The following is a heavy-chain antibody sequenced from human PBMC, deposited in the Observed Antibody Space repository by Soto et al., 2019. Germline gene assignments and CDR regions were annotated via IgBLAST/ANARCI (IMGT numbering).Heavy chain of an antibody. CDR2: IYDSGST. J-gene: IGHJ4*02. Sequence: SETLSLTCTVAGGSISSYYLSWFRQPPGKGLEWIGYIYDSGSTNYNPSLKSRATISVDTSKNQFSLRLSSVTAADTAVYYCARSDGRYWGQGTLVTVS. CDR1: GGSISSYY. CDR3: ARSDGRY. V-gene: IGHV4-59*01.